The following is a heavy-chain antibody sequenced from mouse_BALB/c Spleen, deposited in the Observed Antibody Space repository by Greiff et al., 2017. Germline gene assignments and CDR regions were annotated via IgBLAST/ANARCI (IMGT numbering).Heavy chain of an antibody. D-gene: IGHD1-1*01. Sequence: EVKLMESGPELVKPGASVKMSCKASGYTFTSYVMHWVKQKPGQGLEWIGYINPYNDGTKYNEKFKGKATLTSDKSSSTAYMELSSLTSEDSAVYYCARADYYGRVDYWGQGTTLTVSS. CDR2: INPYNDGT. J-gene: IGHJ2*01. CDR1: GYTFTSYV. V-gene: IGHV1-14*01. CDR3: ARADYYGRVDY.